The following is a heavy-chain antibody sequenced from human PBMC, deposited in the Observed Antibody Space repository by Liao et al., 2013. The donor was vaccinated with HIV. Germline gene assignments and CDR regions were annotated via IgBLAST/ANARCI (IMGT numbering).Heavy chain of an antibody. J-gene: IGHJ6*03. V-gene: IGHV4-39*07. CDR2: VTYSGIT. Sequence: QLRLQESGPGLVRPSETLSLTCAVSGGSIRSDTSYWAWIRQSPGRGLQWIGHVTYSGITFYNPALQSRPTISVDPSKNQFSLDVTAVTAADTARYFCAREAYNSYLDVWGEGTTVTVSS. CDR1: GGSIRSDTSY. CDR3: AREAYNSYLDV.